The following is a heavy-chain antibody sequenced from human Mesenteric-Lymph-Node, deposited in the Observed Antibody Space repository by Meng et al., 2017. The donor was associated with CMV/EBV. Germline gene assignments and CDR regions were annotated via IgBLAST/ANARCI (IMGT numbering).Heavy chain of an antibody. D-gene: IGHD3-10*01. CDR1: RYG. V-gene: IGHV1-18*01. CDR3: ARDYLGYYYGSGSYYTGFDY. Sequence: RYGISWVRQAPGQGLEWMGWISAYNGNTNYAQKLQGRVTMTTDTSTSTAYMELRSLRSDDTAVYYCARDYLGYYYGSGSYYTGFDYWGQGTLVTVSS. J-gene: IGHJ4*02. CDR2: ISAYNGNT.